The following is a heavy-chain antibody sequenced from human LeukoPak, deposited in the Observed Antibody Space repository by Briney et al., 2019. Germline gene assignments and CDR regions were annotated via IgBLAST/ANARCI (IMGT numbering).Heavy chain of an antibody. CDR3: AATTYYFDY. J-gene: IGHJ4*02. Sequence: SETLSLTCAVYGGSFSGYYWSWIRQPPGKGLEWIGEINHSGSTNYNPSLKSRVTISVDTSKNQFSLKLSSVTAADTAVYYCAATTYYFDYWGQGTLVTVSS. V-gene: IGHV4-34*01. D-gene: IGHD1-7*01. CDR2: INHSGST. CDR1: GGSFSGYY.